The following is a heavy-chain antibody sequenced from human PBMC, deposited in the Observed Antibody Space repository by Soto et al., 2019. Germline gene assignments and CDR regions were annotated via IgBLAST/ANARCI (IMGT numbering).Heavy chain of an antibody. D-gene: IGHD3-3*01. CDR3: ARGGERLRFLEY. V-gene: IGHV3-33*01. CDR1: GFTFSSYG. Sequence: QVQLVESGGGVVQPGRSLRLSCAASGFTFSSYGMHWVRQAPGKGLEWVAVIWYDGSTKYYADSVKGRFTISRDNSKNTLYLQRNSLRSDDTAVDYCARGGERLRFLEYWGQGTLVTVSS. J-gene: IGHJ4*02. CDR2: IWYDGSTK.